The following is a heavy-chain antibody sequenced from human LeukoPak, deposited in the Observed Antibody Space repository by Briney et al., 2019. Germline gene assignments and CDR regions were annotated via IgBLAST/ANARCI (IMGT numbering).Heavy chain of an antibody. Sequence: SETLSLTCAVYGGSFSGYYWSWIRQPPGKGLEWIGEINHSGSTNYNPSLKSRVTISVDTSKNQFSLKLSSVTAADTAGYYCASRNFYDSSGYYFDYSGHGKLVTVSS. CDR3: ASRNFYDSSGYYFDY. CDR1: GGSFSGYY. D-gene: IGHD3-22*01. CDR2: INHSGST. J-gene: IGHJ4*01. V-gene: IGHV4-34*01.